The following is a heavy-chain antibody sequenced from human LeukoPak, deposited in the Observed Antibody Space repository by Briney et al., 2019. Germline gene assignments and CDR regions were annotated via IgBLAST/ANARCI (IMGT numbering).Heavy chain of an antibody. J-gene: IGHJ4*02. CDR3: ARGHYCSGGSCYYHYFDN. D-gene: IGHD2-15*01. V-gene: IGHV3-74*01. CDR1: GFTFSSYW. Sequence: GGSLRLSCAASGFTFSSYWMHWVRQAPGKGLVWVSRIKSDGSSTNYADSVRGRFTISRDNAKNTLYLQMDSLRVEDTAVYYCARGHYCSGGSCYYHYFDNWGQGTLVTVSS. CDR2: IKSDGSST.